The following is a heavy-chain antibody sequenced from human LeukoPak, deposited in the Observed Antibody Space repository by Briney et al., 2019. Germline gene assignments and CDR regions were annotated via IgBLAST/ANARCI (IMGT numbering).Heavy chain of an antibody. J-gene: IGHJ5*02. V-gene: IGHV4-39*01. CDR3: ARHFLFFSSGRPHTRWFFDP. Sequence: SETLSLSCTVSGGSISSSSYYWGWIRKPPGKGLERIGSSYYSGSTYYNPSLKSRVPISVDTAKIQFSLELSSVTAADTAVYYCARHFLFFSSGRPHTRWFFDPWGQGTLVTVSS. CDR2: SYYSGST. D-gene: IGHD3-10*01. CDR1: GGSISSSSYY.